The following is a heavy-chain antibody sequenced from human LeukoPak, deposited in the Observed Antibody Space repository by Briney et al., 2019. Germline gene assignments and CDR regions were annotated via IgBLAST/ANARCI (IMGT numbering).Heavy chain of an antibody. CDR3: ARDYYDGIGYYYEDY. CDR1: GFTFSSYS. V-gene: IGHV3-21*05. Sequence: GGSLRLSCAASGFTFSSYSMNWVRQAPGKGLEWVSYISSTATYIYYADSLKGRFTISRDNAKNSLYLQMNSLRAEDTAVYYCARDYYDGIGYYYEDYWGQGTLVTVSS. CDR2: ISSTATYI. J-gene: IGHJ4*02. D-gene: IGHD3-22*01.